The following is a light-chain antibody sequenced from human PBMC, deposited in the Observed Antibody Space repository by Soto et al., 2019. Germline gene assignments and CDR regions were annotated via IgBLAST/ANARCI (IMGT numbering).Light chain of an antibody. CDR1: QGVSKW. V-gene: IGKV1-12*01. CDR3: QQANSFPLT. Sequence: DIQLTQSPSSLSASVGDRVTSACRASQGVSKWLAWYQQKPGKAPILLIHGASNLQTGVPSRFSGSGSGTDFVLTITSLQPEDIATYFRQQANSFPLTFGHGTRLDIK. J-gene: IGKJ5*01. CDR2: GAS.